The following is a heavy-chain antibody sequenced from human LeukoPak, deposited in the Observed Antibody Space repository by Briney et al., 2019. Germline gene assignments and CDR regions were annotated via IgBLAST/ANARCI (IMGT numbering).Heavy chain of an antibody. Sequence: PGESLRLSCAASGVTFSTYAMSWVRQAPGKGLEWVSSISGSGSTTYYADSEKGRFTISRDNSKNTLYLQMNSLRAEDTAVYYCARDLGNYGSGTSYFDYWGQGTLVTVSS. J-gene: IGHJ4*02. V-gene: IGHV3-23*01. CDR1: GVTFSTYA. D-gene: IGHD3-10*01. CDR2: ISGSGSTT. CDR3: ARDLGNYGSGTSYFDY.